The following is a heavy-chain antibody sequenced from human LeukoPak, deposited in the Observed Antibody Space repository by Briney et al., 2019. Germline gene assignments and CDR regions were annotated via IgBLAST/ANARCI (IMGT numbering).Heavy chain of an antibody. D-gene: IGHD5/OR15-5a*01. V-gene: IGHV4-31*03. CDR2: VDVTGST. Sequence: SQTLSLTCTVSGGSISSGGYYWSWIRQHPGKGLEWIGRVDVTGSTHYSPSFKGRVTMSLDTSRNQVSLKLNSVTAADSAVYYCARERADIGSTTRYYSDSWGQGTLVTVSS. CDR1: GGSISSGGYY. J-gene: IGHJ4*02. CDR3: ARERADIGSTTRYYSDS.